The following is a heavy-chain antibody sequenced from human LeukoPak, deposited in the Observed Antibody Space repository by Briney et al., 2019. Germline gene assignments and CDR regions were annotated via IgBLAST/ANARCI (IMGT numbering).Heavy chain of an antibody. CDR1: GYTFTSYA. CDR2: FNAGNGNT. J-gene: IGHJ5*02. D-gene: IGHD6-19*01. Sequence: ASVKVSCKASGYTFTSYAMHWVRQAPGQRLEWMGWFNAGNGNTKYSQKFQGRVTITRDTSASTAYMELSSLRSEDTAVYYCAGGSGWYDLWFDPWGQGTLVTVSS. V-gene: IGHV1-3*01. CDR3: AGGSGWYDLWFDP.